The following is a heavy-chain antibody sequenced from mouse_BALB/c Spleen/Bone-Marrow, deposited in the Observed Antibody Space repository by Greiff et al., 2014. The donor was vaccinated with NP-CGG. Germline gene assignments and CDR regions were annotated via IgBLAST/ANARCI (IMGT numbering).Heavy chain of an antibody. D-gene: IGHD2-14*01. CDR3: ARRGRYDGDYFDY. CDR1: GYTFTDYY. J-gene: IGHJ2*01. CDR2: VNPYNGGT. Sequence: EVQLQQSGPELVKPGASVKMSCKASGYTFTDYYMDWVKQSHGESFEWIGRVNPYNGGTSYNQKFKGKATLTVDKSSSTAYMELNSLTSEDSAVYYCARRGRYDGDYFDYWGQGTTLTVPS. V-gene: IGHV1-19*01.